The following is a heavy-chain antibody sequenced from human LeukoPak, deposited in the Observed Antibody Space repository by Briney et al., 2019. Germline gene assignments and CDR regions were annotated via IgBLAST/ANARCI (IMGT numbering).Heavy chain of an antibody. Sequence: SSETLSLTCTVSGGSISSYSWSWIRQPPGKGLEWIGYIYHSGSTYYNPSLKSRVTISVDGSKNQFSLKLSSVTAADTAVYYCASTGYSSGWYDYWGQGTLVTVSS. CDR1: GGSISSYS. D-gene: IGHD6-19*01. CDR2: IYHSGST. J-gene: IGHJ4*02. CDR3: ASTGYSSGWYDY. V-gene: IGHV4-30-2*01.